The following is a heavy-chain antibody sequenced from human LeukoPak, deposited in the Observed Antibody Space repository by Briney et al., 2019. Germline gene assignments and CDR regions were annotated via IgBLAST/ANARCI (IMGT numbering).Heavy chain of an antibody. D-gene: IGHD1-7*01. CDR2: ISHEGDS. CDR1: GVSLRGYY. Sequence: SETLSLTCAVYGVSLRGYYWSWIRQSPEKGLEWIGEISHEGDSIYNPSLKSRLTPSVDMSKNQFSLKLRSVTAADTAVYYCARGRNYVSDYYSDVWGKGTTVIVSS. J-gene: IGHJ6*03. V-gene: IGHV4-34*01. CDR3: ARGRNYVSDYYSDV.